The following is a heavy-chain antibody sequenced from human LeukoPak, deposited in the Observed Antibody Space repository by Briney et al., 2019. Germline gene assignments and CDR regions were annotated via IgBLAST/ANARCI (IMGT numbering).Heavy chain of an antibody. V-gene: IGHV5-51*01. D-gene: IGHD1-26*01. CDR1: GYSFTTYW. CDR3: ARHFYRGNYYTALDI. Sequence: GESLKISCKVSGYSFTTYWVGWVRQMPGKGLEWMGIIYPGDSDTRYSPSFQGQVTISADKSISTAYLKWSSLKASDTATYYCARHFYRGNYYTALDIWGHGTMVTVSS. CDR2: IYPGDSDT. J-gene: IGHJ3*02.